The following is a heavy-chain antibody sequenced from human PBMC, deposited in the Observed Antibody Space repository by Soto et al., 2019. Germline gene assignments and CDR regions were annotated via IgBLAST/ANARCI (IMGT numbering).Heavy chain of an antibody. V-gene: IGHV3-48*02. J-gene: IGHJ5*02. D-gene: IGHD3-22*01. CDR2: ISSSSSTI. CDR3: ARDRDYYYDSSGYYSWFDP. Sequence: EVQLVESGGGLVQPGGSLRLSCAASGFTFSSYSMNWVRQAPGKGLEWVSYISSSSSTIYYADSVKGRFTISRDNAKNSLYLQMNSLRDEDTAVYYCARDRDYYYDSSGYYSWFDPWGQGTLVTVSS. CDR1: GFTFSSYS.